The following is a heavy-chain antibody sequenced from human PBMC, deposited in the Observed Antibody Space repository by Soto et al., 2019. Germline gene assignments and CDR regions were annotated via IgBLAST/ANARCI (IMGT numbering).Heavy chain of an antibody. CDR2: ISYDGSNK. D-gene: IGHD3-10*01. CDR1: GFTFSSYG. CDR3: AKGSRITMVRGVINADY. Sequence: GGSLRLSCAASGFTFSSYGMHWVRQAPGKGLEWVAVISYDGSNKYYADSVKGRFTISRDNSKNTLYLQMNSLRAEDTAVYYCAKGSRITMVRGVINADYWGQGTLVTVSS. V-gene: IGHV3-30*18. J-gene: IGHJ4*02.